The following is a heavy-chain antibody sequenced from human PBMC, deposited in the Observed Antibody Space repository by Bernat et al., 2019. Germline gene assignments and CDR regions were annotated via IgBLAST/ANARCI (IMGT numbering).Heavy chain of an antibody. CDR2: IWYDGSNK. J-gene: IGHJ3*02. CDR3: ARVGGSGTLDAFDI. D-gene: IGHD3-10*01. V-gene: IGHV3-33*01. CDR1: GFTFSSYG. Sequence: QVQLVESGGGVVQPGRSLRLSCAASGFTFSSYGMHWVRQAPGKGLEWVAVIWYDGSNKYYADSVKGRFTISRDNSKNTLYLQMNSLRAEDTAVYYCARVGGSGTLDAFDIWGQGTMVTVSS.